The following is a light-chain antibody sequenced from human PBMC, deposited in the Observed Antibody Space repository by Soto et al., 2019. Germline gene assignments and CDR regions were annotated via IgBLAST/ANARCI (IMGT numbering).Light chain of an antibody. CDR2: DAS. J-gene: IGKJ1*01. V-gene: IGKV1-5*01. CDR3: QHYNTYSPGT. CDR1: QSVSSL. Sequence: DIQMTQTPSTLSAFAGDRVTVTCRASQSVSSLGAWYQEKPGRGPKLLIYDASTWQSGVPSRFIGSGSGTEFTLTITSLQPDDFATYYCQHYNTYSPGTFGQGTRVEVK.